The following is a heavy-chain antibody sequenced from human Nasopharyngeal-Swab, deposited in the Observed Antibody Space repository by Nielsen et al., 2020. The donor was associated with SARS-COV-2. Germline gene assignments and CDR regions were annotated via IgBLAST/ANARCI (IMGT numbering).Heavy chain of an antibody. CDR2: IRGSGGST. CDR1: GFIFSCYV. Sequence: GASLKISCAASGFIFSCYVMCWVRPAPGKGLERVSVIRGSGGSTYYADFVKGRFTISRDNSKNTLYLQMNSLRAEDTAVYYCAKDFSLSAFMDADMGFDYWGQGTLVTVSS. CDR3: AKDFSLSAFMDADMGFDY. J-gene: IGHJ4*02. V-gene: IGHV3-23*01. D-gene: IGHD3/OR15-3a*01.